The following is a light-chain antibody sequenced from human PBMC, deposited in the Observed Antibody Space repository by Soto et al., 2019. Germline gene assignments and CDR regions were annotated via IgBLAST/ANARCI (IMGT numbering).Light chain of an antibody. CDR1: QSVGSK. CDR2: GAS. J-gene: IGKJ4*01. V-gene: IGKV3-15*01. Sequence: ETVMTQSPATLSVSPGERATLSCRASQSVGSKVAWYQQKPGQAPSLLIYGASTRASGIPLRFSGSGSGTEFTLTISSLQSEDFAVYYCQQYSNWPPVTFXGAPKVDI. CDR3: QQYSNWPPVT.